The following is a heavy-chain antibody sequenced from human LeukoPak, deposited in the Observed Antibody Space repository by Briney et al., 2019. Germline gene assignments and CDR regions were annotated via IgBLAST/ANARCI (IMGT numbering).Heavy chain of an antibody. CDR3: ARHAPYYYDSSGYST. J-gene: IGHJ4*02. V-gene: IGHV4-39*01. D-gene: IGHD3-22*01. Sequence: SETLSLTCTVSGYSISSSTYYWGWIRQPPGKGLEWIRNVYYSGSTYYNPSLKSRVTISVDTSKNQFSLNLSSVTAADTAVYYCARHAPYYYDSSGYSTWGQGTLVTVSS. CDR2: VYYSGST. CDR1: GYSISSSTYY.